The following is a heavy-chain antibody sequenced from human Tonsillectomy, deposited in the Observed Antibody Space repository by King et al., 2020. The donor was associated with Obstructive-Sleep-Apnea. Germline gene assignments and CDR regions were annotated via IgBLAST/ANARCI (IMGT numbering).Heavy chain of an antibody. V-gene: IGHV4-34*01. CDR3: ARGQGIMVRGATKARGMDV. CDR1: RGSFSGFY. D-gene: IGHD3-10*01. Sequence: HVQLQQWGAGLLKPSETLSLTCAVYRGSFSGFYWSWIRQPPGMGLEWIGESSHSGSTNHNPSLQSRVAISVDTSKKQFSLKLSSVTAADTAVYYCARGQGIMVRGATKARGMDVWGQGTTVTVSS. CDR2: SSHSGST. J-gene: IGHJ6*02.